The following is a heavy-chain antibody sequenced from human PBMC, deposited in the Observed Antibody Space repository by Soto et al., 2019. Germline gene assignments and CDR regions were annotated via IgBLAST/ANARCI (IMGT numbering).Heavy chain of an antibody. CDR3: ARNAPIDIVVEYYFDY. D-gene: IGHD2-15*01. V-gene: IGHV4-4*02. CDR1: GGSISSSNW. J-gene: IGHJ4*02. CDR2: IYHSGST. Sequence: SETLSLTCAVSGGSISSSNWWSCVRQPPGKGLEWIGEIYHSGSTNYNPSLKSRVTISVDKSKNQFSLKLSSVTAADTAVYYCARNAPIDIVVEYYFDYWGQGTLVTVSS.